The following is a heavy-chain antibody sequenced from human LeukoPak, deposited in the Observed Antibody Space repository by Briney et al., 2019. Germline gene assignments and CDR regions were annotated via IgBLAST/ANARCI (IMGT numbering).Heavy chain of an antibody. CDR3: ARDGGSGSYSLDV. Sequence: GGSLRLSCAASGFTFSSYSMNWVRQAPGKGLEWVSSISSSSYIYYADSVKGRFTISRDNAKNSLYLQMNSLRAEDTAVYYCARDGGSGSYSLDVWGQGTTVTVSS. D-gene: IGHD3-10*01. J-gene: IGHJ6*02. CDR1: GFTFSSYS. V-gene: IGHV3-21*01. CDR2: ISSSSYI.